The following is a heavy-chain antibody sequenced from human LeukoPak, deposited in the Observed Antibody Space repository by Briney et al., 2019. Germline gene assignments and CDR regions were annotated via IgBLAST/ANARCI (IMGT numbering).Heavy chain of an antibody. CDR2: IFYSGST. J-gene: IGHJ3*02. CDR1: GGSISSSSYY. Sequence: SETLSLTCTVSGGSISSSSYYWGWIRQPPGKVLEWIGSIFYSGSTYYNPSLKSRVTVSLDTSKNQFSLKLSSVTAADTAVYYCTFNLGSGSFGFDMWGQGTMVTVSS. D-gene: IGHD3-10*01. CDR3: TFNLGSGSFGFDM. V-gene: IGHV4-39*07.